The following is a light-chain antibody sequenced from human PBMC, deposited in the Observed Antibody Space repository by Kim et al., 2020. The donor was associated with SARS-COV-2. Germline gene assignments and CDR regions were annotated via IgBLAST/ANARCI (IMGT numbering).Light chain of an antibody. CDR1: QSVSSN. V-gene: IGKV3-15*01. CDR2: GAS. CDR3: QQYNNWPPYT. J-gene: IGKJ2*01. Sequence: EILMTQSPATLSVSPGERATLSCRASQSVSSNLAWYQQKPGQAPRLLIYGASTRATGIPARFSGSGSGTEFTLTISSLQSEDFAVYYGQQYNNWPPYTFGQGTKLEI.